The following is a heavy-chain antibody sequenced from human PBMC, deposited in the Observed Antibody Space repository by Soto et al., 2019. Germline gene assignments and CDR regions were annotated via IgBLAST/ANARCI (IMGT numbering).Heavy chain of an antibody. J-gene: IGHJ4*02. CDR2: IYYSGST. Sequence: PSETLSLTCTLSGGSISSSSYYWGWIRQPPGKGLEWIGSIYYSGSTYYNPSLKSRVTISVDTSNNQFSLKLSSVTAADTAVYYCARLYSSSWYDYWGQGTLVTVSS. CDR3: ARLYSSSWYDY. CDR1: GGSISSSSYY. V-gene: IGHV4-39*01. D-gene: IGHD6-13*01.